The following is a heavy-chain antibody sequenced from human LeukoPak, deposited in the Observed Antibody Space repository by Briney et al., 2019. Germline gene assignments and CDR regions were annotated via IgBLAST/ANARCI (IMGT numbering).Heavy chain of an antibody. V-gene: IGHV4-39*07. J-gene: IGHJ5*02. CDR2: IYYSGST. CDR1: GGSISSSSYY. Sequence: QPSETLSLACTVSGGSISSSSYYWGWIRQPPGKGLEWIGSIYYSGSTYYNPSLKSRVTISVDTSKNQFSLKLSSVTAADTAVYYCARELYSSGWFPAGAFDPWGQGTLVTVSS. D-gene: IGHD6-19*01. CDR3: ARELYSSGWFPAGAFDP.